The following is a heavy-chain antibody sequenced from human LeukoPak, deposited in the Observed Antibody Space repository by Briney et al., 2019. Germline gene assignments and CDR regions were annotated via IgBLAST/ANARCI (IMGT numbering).Heavy chain of an antibody. CDR2: ISGSGGST. CDR3: AKEILWFGELFGYFDY. V-gene: IGHV3-23*01. CDR1: GFTFSSYA. Sequence: GGSLRLSCAASGFTFSSYAMGWVRQAPGKGLEWVSAISGSGGSTYYADSVKGRFTISRDNSKSTLYLQMNSLRAEDTAVYYCAKEILWFGELFGYFDYWGQGTLVTASS. D-gene: IGHD3-10*01. J-gene: IGHJ4*02.